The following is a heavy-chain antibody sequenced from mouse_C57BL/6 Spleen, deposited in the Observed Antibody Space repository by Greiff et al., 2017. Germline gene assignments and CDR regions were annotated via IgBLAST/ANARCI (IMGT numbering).Heavy chain of an antibody. CDR2: INPGSGGT. CDR3: ARWYDY. Sequence: QVQLKESGAELVRPGTSVKVSCKASGYAFTNYLIEWVKQRPGQGLEWIGVINPGSGGTNYNEKFKGKATLTADKSSSTAYMQLSSLTSQDSAVYFCARWYDYWGQGTTLTVSS. CDR1: GYAFTNYL. J-gene: IGHJ2*01. D-gene: IGHD1-1*02. V-gene: IGHV1-54*01.